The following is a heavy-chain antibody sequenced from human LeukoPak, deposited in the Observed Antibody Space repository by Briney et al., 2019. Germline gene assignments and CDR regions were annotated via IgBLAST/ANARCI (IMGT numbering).Heavy chain of an antibody. J-gene: IGHJ4*02. CDR3: AKAPMEDSWYIHFDY. Sequence: GGSLRLSCAASGFTFSNYAMSWVRQAPGKGLEWVSAITNSGDNTCYADSVKGRFTISRDNSKNTLYLQINSLRAEDTAIYYCAKAPMEDSWYIHFDYWGQGTLVTVSS. CDR1: GFTFSNYA. D-gene: IGHD6-13*01. V-gene: IGHV3-23*01. CDR2: ITNSGDNT.